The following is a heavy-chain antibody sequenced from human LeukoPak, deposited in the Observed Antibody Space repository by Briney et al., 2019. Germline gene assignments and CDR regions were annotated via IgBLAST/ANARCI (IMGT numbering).Heavy chain of an antibody. V-gene: IGHV1-18*01. J-gene: IGHJ4*02. Sequence: ASVKVPCKASGYTFTSYGISWVRQAPGQGLEWMGWISGYNGNTNYAQKLQGRVTMTTGTSTSTAYMELRSLRSDDTAVYYCARDEDYYDTLMHYWDQGTLVTVSS. D-gene: IGHD3-22*01. CDR2: ISGYNGNT. CDR3: ARDEDYYDTLMHY. CDR1: GYTFTSYG.